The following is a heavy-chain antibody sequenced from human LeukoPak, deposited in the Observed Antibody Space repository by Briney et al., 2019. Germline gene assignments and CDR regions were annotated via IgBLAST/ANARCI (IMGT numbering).Heavy chain of an antibody. CDR1: GGSIRSYY. CDR2: IFYAGST. CDR3: ASGERGYSYGPLDY. D-gene: IGHD5-18*01. V-gene: IGHV4-59*08. J-gene: IGHJ4*02. Sequence: SETLSLTCTVSGGSIRSYYWSWIRQPPGKGLEWIGYIFYAGSTTYNPSLKSRVSISIDTSKNEVSLKLNSVTAADTAVYYCASGERGYSYGPLDYWGQGALVTVSS.